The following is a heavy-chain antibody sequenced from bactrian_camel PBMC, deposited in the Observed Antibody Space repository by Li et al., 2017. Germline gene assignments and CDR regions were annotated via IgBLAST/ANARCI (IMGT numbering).Heavy chain of an antibody. D-gene: IGHD2*01. CDR1: EYIFDHCA. CDR3: AAGVVSPSAPVFCRPSR. CDR2: VHGDGSI. J-gene: IGHJ4*01. V-gene: IGHV3S53*01. Sequence: VQLVESGGDSVQAGGSLLLSCAASEYIFDHCAMGWYRGQGREMVARVHGDGSITYADSVKGRFTISQDNDKNMLYLQMNSLKIEDTAVYYCAAGVVSPSAPVFCRPSRWGQGTQVTVS.